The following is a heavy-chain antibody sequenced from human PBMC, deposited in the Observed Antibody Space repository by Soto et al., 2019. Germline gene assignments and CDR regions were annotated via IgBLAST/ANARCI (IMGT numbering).Heavy chain of an antibody. D-gene: IGHD6-19*01. CDR3: ARGRVGVAGHYSFDL. Sequence: EVQLVESGGGLIQPGGSLRLSCTASGFIVSSNYMIWVRQAPGKGLEWVSVIYTGGYTYYADSVKGRFTISRDNSKNTLSLQMNSLRAEDTAVYFCARGRVGVAGHYSFDLWGQGTLVTVSS. CDR2: IYTGGYT. CDR1: GFIVSSNY. V-gene: IGHV3-53*01. J-gene: IGHJ4*02.